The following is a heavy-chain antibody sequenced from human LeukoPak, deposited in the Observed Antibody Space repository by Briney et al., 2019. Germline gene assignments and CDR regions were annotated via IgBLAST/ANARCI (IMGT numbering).Heavy chain of an antibody. CDR1: GYTSTGYY. CDR2: INPNSGGT. Sequence: ASVKVSCKASGYTSTGYYMHWVRQAPGQGLEWMGWINPNSGGTNYAQKFQGRVTMTRDTSISTAYMELSRLRSDDTAVYYCARVSWFGELFHTEGTFDYWGQGTLVTVSS. J-gene: IGHJ4*02. CDR3: ARVSWFGELFHTEGTFDY. D-gene: IGHD3-10*01. V-gene: IGHV1-2*02.